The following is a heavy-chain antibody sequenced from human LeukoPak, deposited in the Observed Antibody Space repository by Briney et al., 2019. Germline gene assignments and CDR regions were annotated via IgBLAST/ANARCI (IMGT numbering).Heavy chain of an antibody. Sequence: ASVKVSCKASGYTFTGYYMHWVRQAPGQGLEWMGIINPSGGSTSYAQKFQGRVTMTRDTSTSTVYMELSSLRSEDTAVYYCARGYYGSGSYNPFDYWGQGTLVTVSS. CDR3: ARGYYGSGSYNPFDY. CDR2: INPSGGST. D-gene: IGHD3-10*01. CDR1: GYTFTGYY. V-gene: IGHV1-46*01. J-gene: IGHJ4*02.